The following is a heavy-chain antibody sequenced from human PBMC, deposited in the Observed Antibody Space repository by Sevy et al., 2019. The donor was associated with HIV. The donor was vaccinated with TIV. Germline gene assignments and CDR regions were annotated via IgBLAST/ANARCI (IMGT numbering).Heavy chain of an antibody. CDR3: AKSLKAWYDFPAFDH. Sequence: SETLSHTCSISGGSITTGPYYWAWIRQSPGKGPEWLGSMYGTVEPNGNTYYNPTLKTRIDMSMDKSNNRFALSLRSVIAADTAVYFCAKSLKAWYDFPAFDHWSQGIPVTVSS. CDR1: GGSITTGPYY. V-gene: IGHV4-39*02. D-gene: IGHD1-20*01. CDR2: MYGTVEPNGNT. J-gene: IGHJ4*02.